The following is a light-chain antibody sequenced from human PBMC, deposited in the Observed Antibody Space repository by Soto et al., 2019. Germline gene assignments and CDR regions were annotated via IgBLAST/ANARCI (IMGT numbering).Light chain of an antibody. CDR3: LQSEHEPRT. V-gene: IGKV2-28*01. Sequence: EIVLTQSPLSLPVTTGEPASISCRSSQSLLHSHGNIYLDWYLQKPGQSPQLLIYLGSIRASGVPGRFSGRGSCTAFTLKITRVEADYVGVYYCLQSEHEPRTFGLGTKVEIK. CDR2: LGS. J-gene: IGKJ1*01. CDR1: QSLLHSHGNIY.